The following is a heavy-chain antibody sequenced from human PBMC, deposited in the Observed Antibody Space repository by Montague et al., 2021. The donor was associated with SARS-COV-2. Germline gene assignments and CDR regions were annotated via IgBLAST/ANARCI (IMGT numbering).Heavy chain of an antibody. CDR3: ARTLHDILTGYYSFDY. D-gene: IGHD3-9*01. CDR1: GFSLSTSGMC. CDR2: IDWDDDK. V-gene: IGHV2-70*01. J-gene: IGHJ4*02. Sequence: PALVKPTQTLTLTCTFSGFSLSTSGMCVSWIRQPPGKALEWLALIDWDDDKYYSTSLKTRLTISKDTFKNQVVLTMTNMDPVDTATYYCARTLHDILTGYYSFDYWGQEALVTVSS.